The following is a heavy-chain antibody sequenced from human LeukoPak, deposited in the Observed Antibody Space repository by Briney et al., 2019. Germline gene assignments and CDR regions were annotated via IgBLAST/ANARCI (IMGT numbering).Heavy chain of an antibody. CDR2: INSSGSTI. CDR1: GFTFSSYE. Sequence: GGSLRLSCAASGFTFSSYEMNWVRQAPGKGLEWVSYINSSGSTIYYADSVKGRFTISRDNAKNSLYLQMNSLRAKDTAVYYCARDYYDSSGYYPPYYFDYWGQGTLVTVSS. D-gene: IGHD3-22*01. J-gene: IGHJ4*02. V-gene: IGHV3-48*03. CDR3: ARDYYDSSGYYPPYYFDY.